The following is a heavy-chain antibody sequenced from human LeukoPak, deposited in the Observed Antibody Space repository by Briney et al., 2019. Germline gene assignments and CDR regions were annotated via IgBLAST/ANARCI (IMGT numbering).Heavy chain of an antibody. J-gene: IGHJ6*02. CDR2: INSDGSST. CDR3: ARDYYGSGSLIYLLYYGMDV. V-gene: IGHV3-74*01. CDR1: GFTCSSYW. Sequence: PGGSLRLSSAASGFTCSSYWMHWVRQAPGKGLVWVSRINSDGSSTSYADSVKGRFTVSRDNAKNTLYLQMNSLRAEDTAVYYCARDYYGSGSLIYLLYYGMDVWGQGTTVTVSS. D-gene: IGHD3-10*01.